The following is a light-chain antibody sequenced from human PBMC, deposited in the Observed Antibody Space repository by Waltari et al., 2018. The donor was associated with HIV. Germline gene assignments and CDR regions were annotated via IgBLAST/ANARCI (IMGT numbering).Light chain of an antibody. CDR2: DVS. V-gene: IGLV2-23*02. J-gene: IGLJ1*01. CDR1: SSDVGGYNF. Sequence: QSALTQPASVSGSPGQSITISCTGSSSDVGGYNFVSWSQQHPGKAPKLMIYDVSKRPSGVSNRFSGSKSGNTASLTISGLQAEDEADYYCCSYAGSGTYVFGTGTKVTVL. CDR3: CSYAGSGTYV.